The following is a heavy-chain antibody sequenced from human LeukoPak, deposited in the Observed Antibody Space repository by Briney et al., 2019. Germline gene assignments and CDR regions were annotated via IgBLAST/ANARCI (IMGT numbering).Heavy chain of an antibody. CDR3: ATRRKGYSSGYYFALYFDY. J-gene: IGHJ4*02. Sequence: SETLSLTCTVSGGSLSDYYWSWIRQPPGKGLEWIGEINHSGSTNYNPSLKSRVTISVDTSKNQFSLKLSSVTAADTAVYYCATRRKGYSSGYYFALYFDYWGQGTLVTVSS. CDR1: GGSLSDYY. CDR2: INHSGST. V-gene: IGHV4-34*01. D-gene: IGHD3-22*01.